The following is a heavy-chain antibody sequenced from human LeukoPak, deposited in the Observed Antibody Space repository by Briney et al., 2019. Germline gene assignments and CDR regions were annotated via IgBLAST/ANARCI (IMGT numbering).Heavy chain of an antibody. CDR2: INHSGST. Sequence: SETLSLTCAVYGGSFSGYYWSWIRQPPGKGLEWNGEINHSGSTNYNPSLKSRVTISVDTSKNQFSLKLSSVTAADTAVYYCARGHIPRYYYYMDVWGKGTTVTVSS. CDR1: GGSFSGYY. CDR3: ARGHIPRYYYYMDV. J-gene: IGHJ6*03. V-gene: IGHV4-34*01.